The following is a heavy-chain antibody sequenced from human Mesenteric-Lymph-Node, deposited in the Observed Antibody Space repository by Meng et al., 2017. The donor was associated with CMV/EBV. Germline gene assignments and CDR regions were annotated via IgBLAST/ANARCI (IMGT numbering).Heavy chain of an antibody. Sequence: SETLSLTCTVSGYPISSGFYWGWIRQSPGKGLEWIGSIYHSGNTFYNPSLKSRVTILIDASKNQFSLKVTSVTAADTAVYFCARGAYSYSGYFDYWGQGTLVTVSS. V-gene: IGHV4-38-2*02. CDR1: GYPISSGFY. CDR3: ARGAYSYSGYFDY. J-gene: IGHJ4*02. CDR2: IYHSGNT. D-gene: IGHD5-18*01.